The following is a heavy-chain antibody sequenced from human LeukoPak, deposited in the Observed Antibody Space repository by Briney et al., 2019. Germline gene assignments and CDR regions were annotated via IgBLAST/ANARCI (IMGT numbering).Heavy chain of an antibody. D-gene: IGHD3-22*01. CDR1: GFTFSSYG. J-gene: IGHJ4*02. CDR2: IWYDGSNK. CDR3: ARDRGSGFSYYFDY. Sequence: GRSLRLSCAASGFTFSSYGMHWVRQAPGKGLEWVAVIWYDGSNKYYADSVKGRFTTSRDNSKNTLYLQMNSLRAEDTAVYYCARDRGSGFSYYFDYWGQGTLVTVSS. V-gene: IGHV3-33*01.